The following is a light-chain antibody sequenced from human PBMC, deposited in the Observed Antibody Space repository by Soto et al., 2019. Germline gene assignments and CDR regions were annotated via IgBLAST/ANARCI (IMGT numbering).Light chain of an antibody. J-gene: IGKJ4*01. V-gene: IGKV3-20*01. Sequence: EIVLTQSPGTLSLSPGERATLSCRASQSVSSSYLAWYQQKPGQAPRLLIYGASTRATGIPDRFSGSGSGTDFTLTISRLEPEDFAVYYCQQYGNSPPYTFRGGTKVEIK. CDR2: GAS. CDR3: QQYGNSPPYT. CDR1: QSVSSSY.